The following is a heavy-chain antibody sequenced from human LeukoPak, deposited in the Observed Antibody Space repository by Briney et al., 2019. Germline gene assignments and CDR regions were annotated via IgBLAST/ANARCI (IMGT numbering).Heavy chain of an antibody. Sequence: ASXKVSCKASGYTFTGYYMHWVRQAPGQGLEWMGRINPNSGGTNYAQKFQGRVTMTRDTTIRTAYMEMRRLRYEDTAVYYCAREYYYDSSGYFRAFDYWGQGTLVTVSS. V-gene: IGHV1-2*06. J-gene: IGHJ4*02. D-gene: IGHD3-22*01. CDR2: INPNSGGT. CDR3: AREYYYDSSGYFRAFDY. CDR1: GYTFTGYY.